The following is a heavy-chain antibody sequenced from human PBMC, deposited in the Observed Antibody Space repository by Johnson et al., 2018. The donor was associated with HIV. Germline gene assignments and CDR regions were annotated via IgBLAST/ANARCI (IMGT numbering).Heavy chain of an antibody. D-gene: IGHD1-26*01. CDR2: ISYDGSNK. CDR3: AKDMRQWELLDAFDI. V-gene: IGHV3-30*18. Sequence: QVQLVESGGGVVQPGRSLRLSCAASGFTFSSYVMHWVRQAPGKGLEWVAVISYDGSNKYYADSVKGRFTISRDNSKNTLYLQMNSLRAEDTAVYYCAKDMRQWELLDAFDIWGQGTMVTVSS. J-gene: IGHJ3*02. CDR1: GFTFSSYV.